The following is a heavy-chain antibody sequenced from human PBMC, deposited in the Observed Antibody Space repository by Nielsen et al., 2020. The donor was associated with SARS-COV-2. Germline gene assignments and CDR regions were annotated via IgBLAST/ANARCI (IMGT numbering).Heavy chain of an antibody. CDR3: ARAYGDPYYYYMDV. V-gene: IGHV4-39*07. D-gene: IGHD4-17*01. Sequence: SETLSLTCAVSGGSISSSSYYWGWIRQPPGKGLEWIGSIYYSGSTYYNPSLKSRVTISVDTSKNQFSLKLSSVTAADTAVYYCARAYGDPYYYYMDVWGKGTTVTVSS. J-gene: IGHJ6*03. CDR2: IYYSGST. CDR1: GGSISSSSYY.